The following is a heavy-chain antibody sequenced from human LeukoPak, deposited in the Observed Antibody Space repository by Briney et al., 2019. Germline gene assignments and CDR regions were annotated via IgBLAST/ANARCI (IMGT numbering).Heavy chain of an antibody. Sequence: GGSLRLSCAASGFTFSDSYMSWIRQAPGKGLEYLSYISGSGSDIIYAGSVRGRFTISRDNAKNSLYLQMNSLRAEDTAVYYCARSARPLDSWGQGTLVTVSS. D-gene: IGHD6-25*01. CDR3: ARSARPLDS. CDR2: ISGSGSDI. J-gene: IGHJ4*02. CDR1: GFTFSDSY. V-gene: IGHV3-11*01.